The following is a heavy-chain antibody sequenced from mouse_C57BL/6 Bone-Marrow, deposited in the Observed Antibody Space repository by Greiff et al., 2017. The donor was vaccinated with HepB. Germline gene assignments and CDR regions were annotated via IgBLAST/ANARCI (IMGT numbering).Heavy chain of an antibody. CDR3: AREDWGGYFGY. CDR2: IWSGGST. Sequence: QVQLQQSGPGLVQPSQSLSITCTVSGFSLTSYGVHWVRQSPGKGLEWLGVIWSGGSTDYNAAFISRLSISTDNSKCQVFFKMNSLQADDTAIYYCAREDWGGYFGYWGQGTTLTVSS. J-gene: IGHJ2*01. D-gene: IGHD4-1*01. CDR1: GFSLTSYG. V-gene: IGHV2-2*01.